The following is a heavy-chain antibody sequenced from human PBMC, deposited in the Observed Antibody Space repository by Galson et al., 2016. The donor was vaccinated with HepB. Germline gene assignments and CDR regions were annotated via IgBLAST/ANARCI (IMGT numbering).Heavy chain of an antibody. J-gene: IGHJ2*01. CDR2: IYYSGST. V-gene: IGHV4-39*07. CDR3: VREDYAIPPGWYFDL. Sequence: SETLSLTCTVSGGSISSTTYYWGWIRQPPGKGLEWIGCIYYSGSTYYNPSLKSRVTISLDTSKNQFSLMLNSVTAADTALYHCVREDYAIPPGWYFDLWGRGSLVTVSS. D-gene: IGHD4/OR15-4a*01. CDR1: GGSISSTTYY.